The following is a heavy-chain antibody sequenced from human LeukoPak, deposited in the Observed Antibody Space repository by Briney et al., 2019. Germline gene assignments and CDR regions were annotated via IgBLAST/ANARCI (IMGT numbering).Heavy chain of an antibody. CDR1: GYTFTGYY. J-gene: IGHJ4*02. D-gene: IGHD6-6*01. Sequence: ASVKVSCKASGYTFTGYYMHWVRQAPGQGLEWMGWINPNSGGTNYAQKFQGWVTMTRDTSISTAYMELSRLRSDDTAVYYCARVLGSSWHHFDYWGQGTLVTVSS. CDR2: INPNSGGT. V-gene: IGHV1-2*04. CDR3: ARVLGSSWHHFDY.